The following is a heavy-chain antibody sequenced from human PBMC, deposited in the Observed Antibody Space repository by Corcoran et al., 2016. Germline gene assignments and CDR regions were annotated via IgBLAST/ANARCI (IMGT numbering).Heavy chain of an antibody. CDR2: INPNSGGT. CDR1: GYTFTGYY. CDR3: ARESDYVWGSDRSKSYGMGV. Sequence: QVQLVQSGAEVKKPGASVKVSCKASGYTFTGYYMHWVRQAPGQGLEWMGWINPNSGGTNYAQKFQGRVTMTRDTSISTAHMELSRLRSDDTAVYYGARESDYVWGSDRSKSYGMGVWGQGTTVTVPS. V-gene: IGHV1-2*02. D-gene: IGHD3-16*02. J-gene: IGHJ6*02.